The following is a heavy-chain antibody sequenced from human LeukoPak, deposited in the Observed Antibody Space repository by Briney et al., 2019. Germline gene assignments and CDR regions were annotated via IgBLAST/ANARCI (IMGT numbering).Heavy chain of an antibody. CDR1: GGSFSGYY. Sequence: SETLSLTCAVYGGSFSGYYWSWIRQPPGKGLEWIGEINHSGSTNYNPSLKSRVTISVDTSKNQFSLKLSSVTAADTAVYYCARDLRGGAFPFDAFDIWGQGTMVTVSS. CDR3: ARDLRGGAFPFDAFDI. V-gene: IGHV4-34*01. J-gene: IGHJ3*02. D-gene: IGHD3-16*01. CDR2: INHSGST.